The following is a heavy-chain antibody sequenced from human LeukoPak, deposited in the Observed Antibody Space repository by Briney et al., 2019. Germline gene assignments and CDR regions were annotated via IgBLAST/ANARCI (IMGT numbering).Heavy chain of an antibody. CDR1: GFTFSSYG. V-gene: IGHV3-20*01. Sequence: GGSLRLSCAASGFTFSSYGMHWVRQAPGKGLEWVSGINWNGGSTGYADSVKGRFTISRDNAKNSLYLQMNSLRAEDAALYHCAREDWRDGYNYGEGTNYYYYYMDVWGKGTTVTISS. D-gene: IGHD5-24*01. CDR3: AREDWRDGYNYGEGTNYYYYYMDV. CDR2: INWNGGST. J-gene: IGHJ6*03.